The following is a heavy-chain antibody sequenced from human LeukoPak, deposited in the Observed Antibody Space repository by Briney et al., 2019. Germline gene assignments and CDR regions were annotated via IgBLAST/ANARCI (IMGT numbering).Heavy chain of an antibody. CDR2: IFSSGSTI. D-gene: IGHD5-18*01. J-gene: IGHJ4*02. CDR1: GFTFSSDE. V-gene: IGHV3-48*03. CDR3: ARAAAMVRREYYFDY. Sequence: PGGSLRLSCAASGFTFSSDEMNWVRQAPGKGLEWVSYIFSSGSTIYYADSVKGRFTISRDNAKNTLYLQMNSLSAEDTAVYYYARAAAMVRREYYFDYWGQGTLVTVSS.